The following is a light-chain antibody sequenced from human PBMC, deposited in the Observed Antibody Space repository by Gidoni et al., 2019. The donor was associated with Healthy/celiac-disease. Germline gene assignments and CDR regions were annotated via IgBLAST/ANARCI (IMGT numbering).Light chain of an antibody. V-gene: IGKV1-39*01. CDR3: QQSYSTPQT. CDR1: QSHSSY. CDR2: AAS. J-gene: IGKJ3*01. Sequence: IPLTPSPSSLSASVGDRVTITCRASQSHSSYLNWYQQKPGKAPKLLIYAASSLQSGVPSRFSGSGAGTDFTLTISSLQPEDFATYYCQQSYSTPQTFGPGTKVDIK.